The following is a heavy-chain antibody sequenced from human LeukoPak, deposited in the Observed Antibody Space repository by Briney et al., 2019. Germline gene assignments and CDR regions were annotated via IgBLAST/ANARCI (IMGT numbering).Heavy chain of an antibody. CDR1: GYTFTSYG. J-gene: IGHJ4*02. D-gene: IGHD1-26*01. V-gene: IGHV1-18*01. CDR3: ARRGGIVGATRSYYFDY. CDR2: ISAYNGNT. Sequence: GASVKVSCTASGYTFTSYGISWVRQAPGPGLEWMGWISAYNGNTNYAQKLQGRVTMTTDTSTSTAYMELRSLRSDDTAVYYCARRGGIVGATRSYYFDYWGQGTLVTVSS.